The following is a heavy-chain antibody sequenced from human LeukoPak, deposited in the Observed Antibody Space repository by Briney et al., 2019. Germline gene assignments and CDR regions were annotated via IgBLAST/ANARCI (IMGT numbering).Heavy chain of an antibody. CDR1: GGSISNYY. V-gene: IGHV4-59*01. CDR2: IYYSGST. J-gene: IGHJ4*02. D-gene: IGHD5-24*01. Sequence: SETLSLTCAVYGGSISNYYWSWIRQPPGKGLEWIGFIYYSGSTNYNPSLKSRVSMSVDTSRNQLSLKLSSVTAADTAVYYCARFRERWELRYDFDYWGQGTLVTVSS. CDR3: ARFRERWELRYDFDY.